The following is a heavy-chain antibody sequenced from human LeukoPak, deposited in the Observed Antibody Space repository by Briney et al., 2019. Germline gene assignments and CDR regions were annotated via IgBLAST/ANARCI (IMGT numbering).Heavy chain of an antibody. CDR3: ATTGNSGYYYYYYYMDV. CDR1: GYTLTELS. J-gene: IGHJ6*03. Sequence: ASVKVSCKVSGYTLTELSMHWVRQVPGKGLEWMGGFDPEDGETIYAQKFQGRVTMTEDTSTDTAYMELSSLRSEDTAVYYCATTGNSGYYYYYYYMDVWGKGTTVTVSS. CDR2: FDPEDGET. V-gene: IGHV1-24*01. D-gene: IGHD5-12*01.